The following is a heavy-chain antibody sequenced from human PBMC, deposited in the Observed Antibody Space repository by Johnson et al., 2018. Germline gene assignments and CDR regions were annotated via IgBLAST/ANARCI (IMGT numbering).Heavy chain of an antibody. CDR3: ARERGWNDDAFDI. J-gene: IGHJ3*02. Sequence: QVQLQEAGPGLVKPSETLSLTCTVSGGSISSSSYYWGWIRQPPGKGLEWIGSIYYSGSTYYNPSLKSRVTISVDTSKNQFSLKLSSVTAADTAVYYCARERGWNDDAFDIWGQGTMVTVSS. CDR1: GGSISSSSYY. D-gene: IGHD1-1*01. CDR2: IYYSGST. V-gene: IGHV4-39*07.